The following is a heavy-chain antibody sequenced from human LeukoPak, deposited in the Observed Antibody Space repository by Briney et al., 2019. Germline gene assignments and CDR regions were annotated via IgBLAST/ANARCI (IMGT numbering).Heavy chain of an antibody. CDR2: IRSKAYGGTT. D-gene: IGHD2-21*02. J-gene: IGHJ4*02. Sequence: GGSLRLSCTASGFTFGDYAMSWFRQAPGKGPEWVSFIRSKAYGGTTEYAASVKGRFTISRDDSKTIAYLQMNSLKTEDTAVYYCTRETVVTAGFDFWGQGTLVTVSS. V-gene: IGHV3-49*03. CDR1: GFTFGDYA. CDR3: TRETVVTAGFDF.